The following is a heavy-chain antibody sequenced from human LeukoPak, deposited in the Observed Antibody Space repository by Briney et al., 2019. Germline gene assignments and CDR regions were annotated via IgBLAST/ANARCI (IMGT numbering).Heavy chain of an antibody. CDR2: ISHDGSNK. D-gene: IGHD4-17*01. V-gene: IGHV3-30*18. CDR1: GFTFSNYG. CDR3: TKDWLLRTATTIYYFEY. Sequence: GRSLRLSCAASGFTFSNYGMHWVRQTPGKGLEWVAVISHDGSNKYYGDSVKGRFTISRDNSNNMLVLRMNSLRAEGRALHYCTKDWLLRTATTIYYFEYWGQGTLVTVSS. J-gene: IGHJ4*02.